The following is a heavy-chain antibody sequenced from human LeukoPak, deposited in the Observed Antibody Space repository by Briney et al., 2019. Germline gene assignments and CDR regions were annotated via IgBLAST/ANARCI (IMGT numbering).Heavy chain of an antibody. CDR3: ASYYGAEYFQH. CDR2: ISSSSTYI. J-gene: IGHJ1*01. CDR1: GFTFSTYS. Sequence: GGSLRLSCVASGFTFSTYSMNWVRQAPGKGLEWVSSISSSSTYIFYADSVRGRFTISRDNAKNSLYLQMNSLRAEDTAVYDCASYYGAEYFQHWGQGTLVTVSS. D-gene: IGHD3-16*01. V-gene: IGHV3-21*01.